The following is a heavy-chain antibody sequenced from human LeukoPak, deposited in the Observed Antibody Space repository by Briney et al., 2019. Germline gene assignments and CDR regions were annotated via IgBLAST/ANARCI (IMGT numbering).Heavy chain of an antibody. Sequence: GASVKVSCKASGYTFTGYYMHWVRQAPGQGLEWIGRINPNSGGTNYAQKFQGRVTMTRDTSISTAYMELSRLRSDDTAVYYCARDLVYYDSSGSDYWGQGTLVTVSS. D-gene: IGHD3-22*01. CDR1: GYTFTGYY. V-gene: IGHV1-2*06. J-gene: IGHJ4*02. CDR3: ARDLVYYDSSGSDY. CDR2: INPNSGGT.